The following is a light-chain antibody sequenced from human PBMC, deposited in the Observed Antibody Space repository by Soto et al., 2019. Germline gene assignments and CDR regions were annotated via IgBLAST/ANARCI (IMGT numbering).Light chain of an antibody. CDR3: QQYGRLPPYT. V-gene: IGKV3-20*01. J-gene: IGKJ2*01. CDR2: GTS. Sequence: EIVLTQSPGTLSLSPGESATLSCRASQRVSSSYLSWYQQKPGQAPRLLIHGTSDRATGIPDRFSGSGSGTEFTLTITSLEPEDFAVYYCQQYGRLPPYTFGQGTKLEIK. CDR1: QRVSSSY.